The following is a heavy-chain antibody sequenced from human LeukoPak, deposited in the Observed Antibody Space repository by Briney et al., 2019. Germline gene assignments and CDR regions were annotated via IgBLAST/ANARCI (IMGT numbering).Heavy chain of an antibody. CDR1: GFTFSSYS. V-gene: IGHV3-21*01. CDR2: ISSSSSYI. D-gene: IGHD3-22*01. CDR3: ARDFTYYYDSSGYWDADY. Sequence: PGGSLRLSCAASGFTFSSYSMNWVRQAPGKGLEWVSSISSSSSYIYYADSVKGRFTISRDNDKNSLYLQMNSLRAEDTAVYYCARDFTYYYDSSGYWDADYWGQGTLVTVSS. J-gene: IGHJ4*02.